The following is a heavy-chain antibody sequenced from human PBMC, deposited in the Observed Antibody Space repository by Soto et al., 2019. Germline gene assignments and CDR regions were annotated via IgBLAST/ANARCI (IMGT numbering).Heavy chain of an antibody. D-gene: IGHD4-4*01. CDR1: GGSVSSSSYY. CDR3: ARVLGAYSVYYYYYGMDV. V-gene: IGHV4-39*01. J-gene: IGHJ6*02. CDR2: IYYSGST. Sequence: LSLPCTVSGGSVSSSSYYGGWIRQPPGKGLEWIGSIYYSGSTYYNPSLKSRVTISVDTSKNQFSLKLSSVTAADTAVYYCARVLGAYSVYYYYYGMDVWGQGTTVTVSS.